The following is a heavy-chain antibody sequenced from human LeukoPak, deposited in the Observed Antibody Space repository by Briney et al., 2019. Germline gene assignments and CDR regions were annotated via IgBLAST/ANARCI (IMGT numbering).Heavy chain of an antibody. Sequence: GESLKISCKGSGYSFTSHWIGWVRQMPGKGLEWMGIIYPGDSDTRYSPSFQGQVTISADKSISTAYLQWSSLKASDTAMYYCARHMRPAIAARPDFDYWGQGTLVTVSS. CDR1: GYSFTSHW. CDR3: ARHMRPAIAARPDFDY. V-gene: IGHV5-51*01. D-gene: IGHD6-6*01. J-gene: IGHJ4*02. CDR2: IYPGDSDT.